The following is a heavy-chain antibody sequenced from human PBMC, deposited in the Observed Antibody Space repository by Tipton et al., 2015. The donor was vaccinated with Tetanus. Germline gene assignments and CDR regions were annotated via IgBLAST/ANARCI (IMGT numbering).Heavy chain of an antibody. Sequence: SLRLSCAASGLTFSSYDMHWARQATGKGLEWVSAIGTAGDTYYPGSVKGRFTISRENAKNSLYLQMNSLRAGDTAVYYCARSLGDAFDIWGQGTMVTVSS. CDR1: GLTFSSYD. D-gene: IGHD7-27*01. CDR3: ARSLGDAFDI. CDR2: IGTAGDT. J-gene: IGHJ3*02. V-gene: IGHV3-13*01.